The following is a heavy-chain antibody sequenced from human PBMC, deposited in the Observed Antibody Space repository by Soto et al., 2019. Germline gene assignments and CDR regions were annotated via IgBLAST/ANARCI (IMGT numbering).Heavy chain of an antibody. J-gene: IGHJ5*02. CDR2: IWFDGSKE. V-gene: IGHV3-33*01. CDR3: ARGAGEGQRQGDWFDP. CDR1: TFNYNYYA. Sequence: PGGSLRLSCAASTFNYNYYAMHWVRQAPAKGLEWVAVIWFDGSKEYYADSVKGRSTISRDNSKNMVYLEMKSLRVEDTAVYYCARGAGEGQRQGDWFDPWGQGTLVTVSS. D-gene: IGHD6-25*01.